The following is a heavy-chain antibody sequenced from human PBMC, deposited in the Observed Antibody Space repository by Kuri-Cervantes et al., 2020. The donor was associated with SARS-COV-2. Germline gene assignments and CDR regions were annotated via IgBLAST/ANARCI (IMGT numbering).Heavy chain of an antibody. CDR3: AREGVFCDAFDI. D-gene: IGHD3-16*01. CDR1: GFTVSSNY. Sequence: GESLKISCAASGFTVSSNYMSWVRQAPGKGLEWVSVIYSGGSTYYADSVKGRFTISRDNSKNTLYLQMNSLRAEDTAVYYCAREGVFCDAFDIWGQGTMVTVSS. V-gene: IGHV3-66*02. J-gene: IGHJ3*02. CDR2: IYSGGST.